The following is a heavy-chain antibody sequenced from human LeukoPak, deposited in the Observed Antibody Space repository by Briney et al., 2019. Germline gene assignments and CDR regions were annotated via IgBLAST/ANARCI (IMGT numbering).Heavy chain of an antibody. CDR3: ARADTVTTPIDY. CDR1: GHTFTSYY. V-gene: IGHV1-46*01. Sequence: ASAKVSCMASGHTFTSYYIHWVRQAPGQGLEWMGLINPTSGTTKYSQKFKGRVTMTRGTSTSTVYMELSGLRSEDTAVYYCARADTVTTPIDYWGQGTLVTVSS. CDR2: INPTSGTT. J-gene: IGHJ4*02. D-gene: IGHD4-17*01.